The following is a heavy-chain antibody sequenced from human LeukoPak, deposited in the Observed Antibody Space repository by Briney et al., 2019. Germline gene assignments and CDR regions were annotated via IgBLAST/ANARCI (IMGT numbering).Heavy chain of an antibody. CDR2: IYGGGNT. D-gene: IGHD1-26*01. Sequence: PGGSLRLSCAASGFTVTTNYMSWVRQAPGKGLEWVSVIYGGGNTYYADSVKGRFTISRDNAKNSLYLQMNSLRAEDTAVYYCARDLYSGSYSDYWGQGTLVTVSS. J-gene: IGHJ4*02. CDR3: ARDLYSGSYSDY. CDR1: GFTVTTNY. V-gene: IGHV3-53*01.